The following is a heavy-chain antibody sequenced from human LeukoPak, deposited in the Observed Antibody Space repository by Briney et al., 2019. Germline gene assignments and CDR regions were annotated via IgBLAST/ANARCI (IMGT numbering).Heavy chain of an antibody. J-gene: IGHJ4*02. CDR3: ARTHSNSFHFDY. V-gene: IGHV4-38-2*01. Sequence: NPSETLSLTCAVSGNSINSGYYWGCVRQPPGKGLEWIASIYQSGTTYYNSSLKSRVTLSVDTSKNQFSLKLSSVTAADTALYFFARTHSNSFHFDYWGQGSLVTASS. CDR2: IYQSGTT. CDR1: GNSINSGYY. D-gene: IGHD2/OR15-2a*01.